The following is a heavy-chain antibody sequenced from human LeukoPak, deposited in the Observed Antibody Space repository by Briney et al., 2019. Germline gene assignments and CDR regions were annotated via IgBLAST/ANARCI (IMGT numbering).Heavy chain of an antibody. Sequence: SETLSLTCTVSGGSISSTSYYWGWIRQPPGKGLEWIGSINYYGNTYYNPSLKSRVAVSVDTSKTQFSLKLSSVTAADTAVYYCASQASSNTYDIWGQGTMVTVSS. V-gene: IGHV4-39*07. D-gene: IGHD2/OR15-2a*01. CDR3: ASQASSNTYDI. CDR1: GGSISSTSYY. J-gene: IGHJ3*02. CDR2: INYYGNT.